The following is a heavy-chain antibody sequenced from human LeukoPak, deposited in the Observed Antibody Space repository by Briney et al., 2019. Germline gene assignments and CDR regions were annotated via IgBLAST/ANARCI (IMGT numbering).Heavy chain of an antibody. J-gene: IGHJ4*02. Sequence: GGSLRLSCAASGFTFSDYYMSWIRQAPGKGLEWVSYISSSSSYTNYADSVKGRFTISRDNAKNSLYLQMNSLRAEHTAVYYCARDPRYGSGANDYWGQGTLVTVSS. V-gene: IGHV3-11*06. CDR1: GFTFSDYY. CDR3: ARDPRYGSGANDY. CDR2: ISSSSSYT. D-gene: IGHD3-10*01.